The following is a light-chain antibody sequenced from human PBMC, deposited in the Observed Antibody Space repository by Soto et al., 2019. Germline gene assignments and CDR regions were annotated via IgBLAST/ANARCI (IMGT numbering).Light chain of an antibody. Sequence: QSVLTQPASVSGSPGQSITISCTGTISDIGGYEYVSWYQQHPGKAPRLMIYEVTYWPSGVSNRFSGSKSGSTASLTISGLQAEDEADYYCSSYTDSSTLGLYVFGTGTKVTVL. V-gene: IGLV2-14*01. CDR1: ISDIGGYEY. CDR3: SSYTDSSTLGLYV. CDR2: EVT. J-gene: IGLJ1*01.